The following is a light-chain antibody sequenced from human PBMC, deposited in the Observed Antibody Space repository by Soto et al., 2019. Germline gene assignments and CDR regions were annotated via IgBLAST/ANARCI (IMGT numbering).Light chain of an antibody. J-gene: IGKJ1*01. Sequence: DIPMTQSPSTLSASVGDRVTITCRASQSISSWLAWFQQKPGQAPKLLIYKASNLESGVPSRFSGSGSGTEFTLTISSLQPDDFATYYCHQYNTYWTFGQGTKLEIK. V-gene: IGKV1-5*03. CDR2: KAS. CDR1: QSISSW. CDR3: HQYNTYWT.